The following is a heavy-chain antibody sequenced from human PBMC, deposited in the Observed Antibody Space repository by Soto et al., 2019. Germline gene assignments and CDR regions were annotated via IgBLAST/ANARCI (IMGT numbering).Heavy chain of an antibody. Sequence: EVQLVESGGDLVQPGGSLRLSCAASGFTFSRYWMNWVRQAPVKGLEWVASISQDGSQIYYVDSVHGRFTLSRENAKKSLYLHMNSLSSEDTAVYYCAKDLGWFTSDYWCQRTLVTVSS. V-gene: IGHV3-7*01. CDR1: GFTFSRYW. D-gene: IGHD6-19*01. CDR2: ISQDGSQI. CDR3: AKDLGWFTSDY. J-gene: IGHJ4*02.